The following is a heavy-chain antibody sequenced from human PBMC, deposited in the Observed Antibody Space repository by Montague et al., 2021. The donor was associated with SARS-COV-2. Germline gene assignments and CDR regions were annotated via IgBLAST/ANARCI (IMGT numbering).Heavy chain of an antibody. CDR3: ARGLTDVTVILVFVGASLYFDS. CDR2: VSDSGS. J-gene: IGHJ4*02. Sequence: SETLSLTCTVSGGSNSRYYWSWIRQPPGKGLEWIGYVSDSGSDYNPSLKSRVSISVDTSKKLLSLSLSSVTAADTAVYYCARGLTDVTVILVFVGASLYFDSWGQGALVTVSS. CDR1: GGSNSRYY. D-gene: IGHD3-22*01. V-gene: IGHV4-59*12.